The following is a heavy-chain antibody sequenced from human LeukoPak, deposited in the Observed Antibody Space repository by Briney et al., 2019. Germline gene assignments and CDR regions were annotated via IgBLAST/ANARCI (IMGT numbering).Heavy chain of an antibody. V-gene: IGHV4-34*01. CDR2: INHSGST. D-gene: IGHD3-10*01. CDR3: ARLRLWFGEPQFDY. CDR1: GFTFSSYS. Sequence: PGGSLRLSCAASGFTFSSYSMNWIRQPPGKGLEWIGEINHSGSTNYNPSLKSRVTISVDTSKNQFSLKLSSVTAADTAVYYCARLRLWFGEPQFDYWGQGTLVTVSS. J-gene: IGHJ4*02.